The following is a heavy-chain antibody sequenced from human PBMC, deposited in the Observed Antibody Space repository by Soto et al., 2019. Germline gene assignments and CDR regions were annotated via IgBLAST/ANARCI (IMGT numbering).Heavy chain of an antibody. CDR3: ARAVRGYSGYDSGTYFDY. V-gene: IGHV4-28*03. D-gene: IGHD5-12*01. CDR1: GYSISSSNW. CDR2: IYYSGTT. J-gene: IGHJ4*02. Sequence: SETLSLTCAVSGYSISSSNWWGWIRQPPGKGLEWIGYIYYSGTTYYNPSLKSRVTISVDRSKNQFSLKLSSVTAADTAVYYCARAVRGYSGYDSGTYFDYWGQGTLVTVSS.